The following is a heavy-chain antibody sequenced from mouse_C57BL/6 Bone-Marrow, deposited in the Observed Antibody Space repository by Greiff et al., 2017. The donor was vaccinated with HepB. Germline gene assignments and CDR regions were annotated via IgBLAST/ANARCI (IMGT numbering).Heavy chain of an antibody. J-gene: IGHJ2*01. CDR3: ALITTVVSYYFDY. CDR2: IDPANGNT. D-gene: IGHD1-1*01. V-gene: IGHV14-3*01. CDR1: GFNIKNTY. Sequence: DVKLQESVAELVRPGASVKLSCTASGFNIKNTYMHWVKQRPEQGLEWIGRIDPANGNTKYAPKFQGKATITADTSSNTAYLQLSSLTSEDTAIYYCALITTVVSYYFDYWGQGTTLTVSS.